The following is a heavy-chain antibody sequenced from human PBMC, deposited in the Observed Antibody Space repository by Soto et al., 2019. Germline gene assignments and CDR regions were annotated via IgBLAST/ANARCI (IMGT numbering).Heavy chain of an antibody. CDR1: GFTFSSYG. CDR3: AKVDATLSYYGMDV. CDR2: ISYDGSNK. V-gene: IGHV3-30*18. D-gene: IGHD2-15*01. Sequence: GGSLRLSSAASGFTFSSYGMHWVRQAPGKGLEWVAVISYDGSNKYYADSVKGRFTISRDNSKNTLYLQMNSLRAEDTAVYYCAKVDATLSYYGMDVWGQGTTVTVSS. J-gene: IGHJ6*02.